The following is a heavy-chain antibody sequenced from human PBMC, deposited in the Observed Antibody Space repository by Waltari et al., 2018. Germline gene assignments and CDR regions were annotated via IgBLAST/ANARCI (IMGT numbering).Heavy chain of an antibody. CDR1: GGTFSSYA. CDR2: IIPIFGTA. D-gene: IGHD3-22*01. V-gene: IGHV1-69*12. Sequence: QVQLVQSGAEVKKPGSSVKVSCTASGGTFSSYAISWVRHAPGQGLEWMGGIIPIFGTANYAQKFQGRVTITADESTSTAYMELSSLRSEDTAVYYCARDARLLVGYFDYWGQGTLVTVSS. CDR3: ARDARLLVGYFDY. J-gene: IGHJ4*02.